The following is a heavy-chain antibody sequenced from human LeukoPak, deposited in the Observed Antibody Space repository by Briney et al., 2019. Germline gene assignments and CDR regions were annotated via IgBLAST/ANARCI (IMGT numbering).Heavy chain of an antibody. J-gene: IGHJ4*02. CDR2: IKQDGSEK. CDR3: ARESSGSYFDY. Sequence: GGPLRLSCGASGFPYSSYWKSWLPDAPGKGREGVANIKQDGSEKYYVDSVKGRFTISRDNAKNSMYLQMNSLRAEDTAVYYCARESSGSYFDYWGQGTLVTVSS. CDR1: GFPYSSYW. V-gene: IGHV3-7*01. D-gene: IGHD1-26*01.